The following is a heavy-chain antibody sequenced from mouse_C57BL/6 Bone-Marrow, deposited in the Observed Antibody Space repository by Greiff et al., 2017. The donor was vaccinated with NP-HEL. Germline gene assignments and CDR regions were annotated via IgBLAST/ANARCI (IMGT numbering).Heavy chain of an antibody. J-gene: IGHJ2*01. CDR3: ARKGNYDFDY. Sequence: VKLMESGPGLVAPSQSLSITCTVSGFSLTSYAISWVRQPPGKGLEWLGVLWTGGGTNYNSALKSRLSISKDNSKSQVFLKMNSLQTDDTARYYCARKGNYDFDYWGQGTTLTVSS. CDR2: LWTGGGT. V-gene: IGHV2-9-1*01. CDR1: GFSLTSYA. D-gene: IGHD2-1*01.